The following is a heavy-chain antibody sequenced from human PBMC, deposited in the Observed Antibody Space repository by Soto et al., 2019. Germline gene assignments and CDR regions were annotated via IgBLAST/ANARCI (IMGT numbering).Heavy chain of an antibody. J-gene: IGHJ5*02. D-gene: IGHD3-22*01. CDR3: VRAYYDTFGYSLDP. Sequence: SETLSLTCTVSGGSISSYYWGWIRQPPGKGLEWIGYIYYSDSADYNPSLKSRVIISDDTSKNQFSLRLSSVTAADTAVYYCVRAYYDTFGYSLDPWGQGTLVTVSS. CDR1: GGSISSYY. CDR2: IYYSDSA. V-gene: IGHV4-59*01.